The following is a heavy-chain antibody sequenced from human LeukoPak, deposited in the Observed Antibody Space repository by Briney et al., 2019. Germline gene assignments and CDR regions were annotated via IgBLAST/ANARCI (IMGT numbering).Heavy chain of an antibody. Sequence: GGSLRLSCAASGFTFSSYWMSWVRQAPGKGLEWVANIKQDGSEKYYVDSVKGRFTFSRDNAKNSLCLQMNSLRAEDTAVYYCANLRFRGRYYMDVWGKGTTVTVSS. CDR2: IKQDGSEK. J-gene: IGHJ6*03. D-gene: IGHD3-3*01. CDR1: GFTFSSYW. V-gene: IGHV3-7*01. CDR3: ANLRFRGRYYMDV.